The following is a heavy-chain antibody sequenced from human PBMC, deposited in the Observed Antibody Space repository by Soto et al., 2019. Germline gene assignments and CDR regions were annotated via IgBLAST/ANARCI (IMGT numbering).Heavy chain of an antibody. V-gene: IGHV4-59*12. J-gene: IGHJ5*02. Sequence: PSETLSLTCTVSGGSINSYHWSWIRQPPGKGLEWIGYIYYSGSTNYNPSLKSRVTISVDTSKNQFSLKLSSVTAADTAVYYCARAAHYSSPFRWFDPWGQGTLVTVSS. CDR2: IYYSGST. D-gene: IGHD6-13*01. CDR3: ARAAHYSSPFRWFDP. CDR1: GGSINSYH.